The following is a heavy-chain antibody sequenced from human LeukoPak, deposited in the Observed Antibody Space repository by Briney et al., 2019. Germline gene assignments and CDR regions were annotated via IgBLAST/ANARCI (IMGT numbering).Heavy chain of an antibody. V-gene: IGHV4-31*03. D-gene: IGHD4-23*01. CDR2: IYYSGST. J-gene: IGHJ4*02. Sequence: SRTLSLTCTISGGSISSGGYYWSWIRQHPGKGLEWIGYIYYSGSTYYNPSLKSRVTISVDTSKNQFSLKLSSVTAADTAVYYCARVQRFGGNSGVVDYWGQGTLVTVSS. CDR3: ARVQRFGGNSGVVDY. CDR1: GGSISSGGYY.